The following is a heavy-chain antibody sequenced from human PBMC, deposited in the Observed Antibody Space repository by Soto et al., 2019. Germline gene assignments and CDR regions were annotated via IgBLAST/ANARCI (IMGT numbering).Heavy chain of an antibody. Sequence: EVQLVESGGGLVQPGGSLRLSCVVSGFTVSSNYMSWVRQAPGKGLEWVSFIYSDGSTYYADSVKGRFTISRLSSKNTLYLQMNSLRAEDTALYYCARVDRRGYSGYDPPPYYYYCMDLWGQGTTVTVSS. CDR3: ARVDRRGYSGYDPPPYYYYCMDL. D-gene: IGHD5-12*01. V-gene: IGHV3-53*04. J-gene: IGHJ6*02. CDR1: GFTVSSNY. CDR2: IYSDGST.